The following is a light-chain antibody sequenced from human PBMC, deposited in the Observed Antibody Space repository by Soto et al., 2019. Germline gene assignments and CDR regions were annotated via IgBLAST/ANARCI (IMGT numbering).Light chain of an antibody. Sequence: DSPMSVPCCTLSASKIGPVTITCLSSQPISSWLAWYQQKPGKAPKLMIYAVSSLQSGVPSRFSGSGSGTDFTLTISSLQAEDFATYYCQQSCSTPHTFGQGTKVDIK. CDR1: QPISSW. J-gene: IGKJ1*01. CDR3: QQSCSTPHT. CDR2: AVS. V-gene: IGKV1-39*01.